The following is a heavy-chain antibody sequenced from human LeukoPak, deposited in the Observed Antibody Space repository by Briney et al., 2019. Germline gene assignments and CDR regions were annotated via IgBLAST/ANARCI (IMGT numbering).Heavy chain of an antibody. J-gene: IGHJ4*02. CDR3: ARARWEPHYFDY. Sequence: QPGGSLRLSCAASGFTFDDYAMHWVRQAPGKGLEWVSGISWNSGSIGYADSVKGRFTISRDNAKNSLYLQMNSLRAEDTAVYYCARARWEPHYFDYWGQGTLVTVSS. CDR2: ISWNSGSI. CDR1: GFTFDDYA. V-gene: IGHV3-9*01. D-gene: IGHD1-26*01.